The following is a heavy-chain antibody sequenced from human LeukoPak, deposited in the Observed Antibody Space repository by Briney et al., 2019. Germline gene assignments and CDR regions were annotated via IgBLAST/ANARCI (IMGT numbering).Heavy chain of an antibody. Sequence: SETLSLTCTVSGGSISSSSYYWGWIRQPPGKGLEWIGSIYYSGSTYYNPSLKRRVTISVDTSKNQFSLKLSSVTAADTVVYYCARHYITMVRGVLDYWGQGTLVTVSS. CDR3: ARHYITMVRGVLDY. CDR1: GGSISSSSYY. V-gene: IGHV4-39*01. J-gene: IGHJ4*02. D-gene: IGHD3-10*01. CDR2: IYYSGST.